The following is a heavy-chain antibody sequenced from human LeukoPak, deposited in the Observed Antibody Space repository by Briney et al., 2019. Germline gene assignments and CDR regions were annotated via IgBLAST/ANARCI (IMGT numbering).Heavy chain of an antibody. CDR1: GFTFSSYG. V-gene: IGHV3-30*18. CDR3: AKLVVVAARFDY. D-gene: IGHD2-15*01. CDR2: ISYDGSNK. Sequence: PGGSLRLSCAASGFTFSSYGMHWVRQAPGKGLEWVAVISYDGSNKYYADSVKGRFTISRDNSKNTLYLQMNSLRAEDTAVYYCAKLVVVAARFDYWGQGTLVTVSS. J-gene: IGHJ4*02.